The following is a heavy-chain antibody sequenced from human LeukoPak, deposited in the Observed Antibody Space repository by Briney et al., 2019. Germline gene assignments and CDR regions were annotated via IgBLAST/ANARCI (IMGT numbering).Heavy chain of an antibody. CDR2: ISSSGSAR. CDR3: AGEGSSLTGVHY. J-gene: IGHJ4*02. CDR1: GFTFSDYY. Sequence: PGGSLRLSCVASGFTFSDYYMSWIRQAPGKGLEWVSYISSSGSARYYTDSVKGRFTISRDNAKNSLYLQMNSLRAEDTAVYYCAGEGSSLTGVHYWGQGTLVTVSS. D-gene: IGHD3-9*01. V-gene: IGHV3-11*01.